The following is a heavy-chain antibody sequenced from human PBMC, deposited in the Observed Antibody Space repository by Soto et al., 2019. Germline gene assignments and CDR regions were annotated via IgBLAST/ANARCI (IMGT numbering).Heavy chain of an antibody. CDR2: ISAYNGNT. CDR3: ARPYSYGLRHAFDI. V-gene: IGHV1-18*01. Sequence: ASVKVSCKASCYTFTSYGISWVRQAPGQGLEWMGWISAYNGNTNYAQKLQGRVTMTTDTSTSTAYMELRSLRSDDTAVYYCARPYSYGLRHAFDIWGQGTMVTVSS. CDR1: CYTFTSYG. J-gene: IGHJ3*02. D-gene: IGHD5-18*01.